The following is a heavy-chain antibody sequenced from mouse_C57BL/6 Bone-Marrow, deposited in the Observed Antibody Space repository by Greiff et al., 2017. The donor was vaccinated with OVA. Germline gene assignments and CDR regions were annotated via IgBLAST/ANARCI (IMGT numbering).Heavy chain of an antibody. V-gene: IGHV7-3*01. CDR3: ARYEGRDWYFDV. Sequence: EVKLQESGGGLVQPGGSLSLSCAASGFTFTDYYMSWVRQPPGKALEWLGFIRNKANGYTTEYSASVKGRFTISRDNSQSILYLQMNALRAEDSATYYCARYEGRDWYFDVWGTGTTVTVSS. CDR1: GFTFTDYY. J-gene: IGHJ1*03. CDR2: IRNKANGYTT.